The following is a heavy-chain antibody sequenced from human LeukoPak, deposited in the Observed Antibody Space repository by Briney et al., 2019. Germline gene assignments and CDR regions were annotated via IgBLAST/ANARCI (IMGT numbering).Heavy chain of an antibody. V-gene: IGHV4-34*01. J-gene: IGHJ4*02. CDR3: AGGNSSGWYDY. Sequence: SETLSLTCAVYGGSFSGYYWSWIRQPPGEGLEWIGEINHSGGTNYNPSLKSRVTLSVDTSKNQFSLKLSSVTAADTAVYYCAGGNSSGWYDYWGQGTLVSVSS. CDR1: GGSFSGYY. CDR2: INHSGGT. D-gene: IGHD6-19*01.